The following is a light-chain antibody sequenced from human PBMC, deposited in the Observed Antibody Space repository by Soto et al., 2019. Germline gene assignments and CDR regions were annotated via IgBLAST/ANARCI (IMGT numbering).Light chain of an antibody. V-gene: IGLV1-47*01. CDR3: AAWDDSLSGQV. Sequence: QLVLTQPPSASGTPGQRVTISCSGSSSNIGSNYVYWYQQLPGTAPKLLIYRNNQRPSGVPDRLSGSKSGTSASLAISGLRSEDEADYYCAAWDDSLSGQVFGGGTKVTVL. CDR1: SSNIGSNY. J-gene: IGLJ3*02. CDR2: RNN.